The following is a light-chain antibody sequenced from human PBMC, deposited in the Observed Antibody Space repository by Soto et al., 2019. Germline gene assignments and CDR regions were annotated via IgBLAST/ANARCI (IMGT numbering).Light chain of an antibody. CDR1: QSVSSTS. CDR3: QQYGSSPGT. V-gene: IGKV3-20*01. Sequence: EVVLTQSPGTLSLSPGERVTILCLASQSVSSTSLAWYQQKPGQTPRLLIYGASSRATGTPDRISGGGSGTHFTLTISRLEPEDFAVYYCQQYGSSPGTFGQGTKVDIK. J-gene: IGKJ1*01. CDR2: GAS.